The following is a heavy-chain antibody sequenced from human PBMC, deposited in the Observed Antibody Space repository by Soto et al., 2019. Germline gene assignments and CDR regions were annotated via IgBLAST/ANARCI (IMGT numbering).Heavy chain of an antibody. V-gene: IGHV4-59*13. CDR1: GGSISAYY. J-gene: IGHJ6*02. CDR2: IYYRGST. D-gene: IGHD3-10*01. CDR3: ARDSDLYRMDD. Sequence: PSETLSLTCTVYGGSISAYYWSWIRQPPGKGLEWIGYIYYRGSTDYNPSLKSRVTVSLDTSKNQFSLELSSVTAADTAVYYCARDSDLYRMDDWGQGTTVSVS.